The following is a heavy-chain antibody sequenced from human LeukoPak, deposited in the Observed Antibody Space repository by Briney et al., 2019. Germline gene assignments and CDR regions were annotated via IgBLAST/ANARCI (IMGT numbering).Heavy chain of an antibody. Sequence: PGGSLRLSCAASGLTFSRITYSMNWVRQAPGKGLEWVSSISSSSSYIYYADSVKGRFTISRDNSKNTLYLQMNSLRAEDTALYYCVREYCSGGSCSDAFDIWGQGTMVTVSS. D-gene: IGHD2-15*01. CDR2: ISSSSSYI. CDR1: GLTFSRITYS. V-gene: IGHV3-21*01. J-gene: IGHJ3*02. CDR3: VREYCSGGSCSDAFDI.